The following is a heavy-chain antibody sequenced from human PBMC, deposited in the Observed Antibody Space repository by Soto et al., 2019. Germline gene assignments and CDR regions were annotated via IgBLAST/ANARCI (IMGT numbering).Heavy chain of an antibody. CDR2: ISYDGSNK. V-gene: IGHV3-30-3*01. CDR1: GFTFGSFD. J-gene: IGHJ2*01. Sequence: GGSLRLSCAASGFTFGSFDTHWVRQAPGKGLDWVATISYDGSNKYYADSVKGRFTISRDNSKNTLYLQMNSLRAEDTAVYYCATLAATDWYFDLWGRGTLVTVSS. D-gene: IGHD2-15*01. CDR3: ATLAATDWYFDL.